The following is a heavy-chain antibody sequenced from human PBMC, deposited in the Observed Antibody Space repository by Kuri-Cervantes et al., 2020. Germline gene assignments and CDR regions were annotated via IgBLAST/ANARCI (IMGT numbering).Heavy chain of an antibody. CDR3: AREGVVAVQGDNNWFDP. J-gene: IGHJ5*02. CDR1: GGTFSSYA. V-gene: IGHV1-69*05. D-gene: IGHD2-15*01. Sequence: SVKVSCKASGGTFSSYAISWVRQAPGQGLEWMGGIIPIFGTANYAQKFQGRVTMTRDTSISTAYMELSRLRSDDTAVYYCAREGVVAVQGDNNWFDPWGQGTLVTVSS. CDR2: IIPIFGTA.